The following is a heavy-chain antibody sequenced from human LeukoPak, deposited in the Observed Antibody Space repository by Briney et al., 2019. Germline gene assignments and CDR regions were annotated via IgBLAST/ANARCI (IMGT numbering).Heavy chain of an antibody. D-gene: IGHD4-17*01. CDR3: ARAGNDYGDYHWFDP. CDR1: GGTFSSYA. Sequence: ASVKVSCKASGGTFSSYAISWVRQAPGQGLEWMGRIIPILGIANCAQKFQGRVTITADKSTSTAYMELSSLRSEDTAVYYCARAGNDYGDYHWFDPWGQGTLVTVSS. CDR2: IIPILGIA. V-gene: IGHV1-69*04. J-gene: IGHJ5*02.